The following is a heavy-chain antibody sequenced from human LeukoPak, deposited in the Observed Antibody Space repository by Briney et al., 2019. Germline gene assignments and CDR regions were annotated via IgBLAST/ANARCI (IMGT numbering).Heavy chain of an antibody. CDR1: GYTFTSYG. Sequence: ASVKVSCKASGYTFTSYGISWVRQAPGKGLGGMGWISAYNGNTNYAQKLQGRVTMTTDTSTSTAYMELRSLRSDDTAVYYCARSLSSSSWSDYWGQGTLVTVSS. D-gene: IGHD6-13*01. CDR3: ARSLSSSSWSDY. J-gene: IGHJ4*02. CDR2: ISAYNGNT. V-gene: IGHV1-18*01.